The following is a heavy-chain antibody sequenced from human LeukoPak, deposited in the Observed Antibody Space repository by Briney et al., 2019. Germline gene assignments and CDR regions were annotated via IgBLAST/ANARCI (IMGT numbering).Heavy chain of an antibody. CDR3: ASRRGGSYYVDAFDI. J-gene: IGHJ3*02. V-gene: IGHV4-59*01. Sequence: SETLSLTCTVSGGSISSYYWSWIRQPAGKGLEWIGYIYYSGSTNYNPSLKSRVTISVDTSKNQFSLKLSSVTAADTAVYYCASRRGGSYYVDAFDIWGQGTMVTVSS. D-gene: IGHD1-26*01. CDR1: GGSISSYY. CDR2: IYYSGST.